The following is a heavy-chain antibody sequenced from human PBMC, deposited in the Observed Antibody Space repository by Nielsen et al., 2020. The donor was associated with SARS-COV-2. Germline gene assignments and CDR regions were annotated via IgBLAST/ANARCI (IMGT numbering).Heavy chain of an antibody. V-gene: IGHV4-59*08. D-gene: IGHD6-19*01. Sequence: RQAPGKGPEWIGYIYYSGSTNYNPSLKSRVTISVDTSKNQFSLKLSSVTAADTAVYYCARLGYSSGLNDYWGQGTLVTVSS. CDR3: ARLGYSSGLNDY. CDR2: IYYSGST. J-gene: IGHJ4*02.